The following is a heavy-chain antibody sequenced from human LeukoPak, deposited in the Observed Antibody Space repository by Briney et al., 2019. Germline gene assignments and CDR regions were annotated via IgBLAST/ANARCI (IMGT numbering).Heavy chain of an antibody. CDR2: ISYDGSNK. Sequence: GGSLRLSCAASGFTFSSYGMHWVRQAPGKGLEWVAVISYDGSNKYYADSVKGRFTISRDNSKNTLYPQMNSLRAEDTAVYYCAKDDSGYDFPNWFDPWGQGTLVTVSS. CDR1: GFTFSSYG. V-gene: IGHV3-30*18. D-gene: IGHD5-12*01. J-gene: IGHJ5*02. CDR3: AKDDSGYDFPNWFDP.